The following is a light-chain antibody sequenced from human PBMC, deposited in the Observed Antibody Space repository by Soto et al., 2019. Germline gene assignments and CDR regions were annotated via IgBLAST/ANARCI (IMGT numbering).Light chain of an antibody. Sequence: QTVVTQEPSLTVSPGGTVTLTCASSTGAVTSGYYPNWVQQKPGQAPRTLIYSTNNRYSWTPARFSGSLLGGKAALTLSGVQPEDEAEYYCLLYYGGAYVFGIGTKLTVL. J-gene: IGLJ1*01. V-gene: IGLV7-43*01. CDR2: STN. CDR3: LLYYGGAYV. CDR1: TGAVTSGYY.